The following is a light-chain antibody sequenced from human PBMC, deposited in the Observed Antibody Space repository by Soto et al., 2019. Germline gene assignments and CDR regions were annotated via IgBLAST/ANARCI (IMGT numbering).Light chain of an antibody. J-gene: IGKJ1*01. CDR1: QSVSSY. V-gene: IGKV3-11*01. CDR2: DAS. CDR3: QQRSNWPRT. Sequence: IVLTQSPATLSLSPGERATLSCRASQSVSSYLAWYQQKPGQAPRLLIYDASNRATGIPARFSGSGSGTDFTLPISILEPEDFEVYYCQQRSNWPRTFGQGTKVEIK.